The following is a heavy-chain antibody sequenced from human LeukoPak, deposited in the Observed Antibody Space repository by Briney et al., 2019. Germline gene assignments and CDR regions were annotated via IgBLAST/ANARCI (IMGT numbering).Heavy chain of an antibody. Sequence: GGSLRLSCAASGFTFSSYGMHWVRQAPGKGLEWVAFIRYEGSNKYYADSVKGRFTISRDNSKNTLYLQMNSLRAEDTAVYYCAVQIVYDAFDIWGQGTMVTVSS. V-gene: IGHV3-30*02. CDR3: AVQIVYDAFDI. CDR2: IRYEGSNK. CDR1: GFTFSSYG. D-gene: IGHD6-6*01. J-gene: IGHJ3*02.